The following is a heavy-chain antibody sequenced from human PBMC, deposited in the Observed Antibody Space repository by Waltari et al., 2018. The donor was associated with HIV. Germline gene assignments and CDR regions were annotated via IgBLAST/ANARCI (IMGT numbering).Heavy chain of an antibody. J-gene: IGHJ4*02. CDR2: ISSSGSAL. CDR3: ARDRQFAFDY. V-gene: IGHV3-48*01. CDR1: GFPFSGDS. D-gene: IGHD2-15*01. Sequence: EVQLVESGGGLVQPGGSLRLSCAASGFPFSGDSVTWVRQAPGKGLEWVSYISSSGSALYYADSVKGRFSISRDNAKNSLYLQLNSLRGEDTAVYYCARDRQFAFDYWGQGTLVTVSS.